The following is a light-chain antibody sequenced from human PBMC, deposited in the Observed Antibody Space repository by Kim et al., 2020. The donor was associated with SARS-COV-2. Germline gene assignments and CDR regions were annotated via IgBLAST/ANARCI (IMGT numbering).Light chain of an antibody. V-gene: IGKV3-20*01. J-gene: IGKJ2*01. Sequence: LSPGDRATLSCSASQSVSNYFLAWYQQTPGQAPRLLIYAASTRASGIPDRFSSSGSGTDFTLTISRLEPEDFAVYYCQQYGSSLYTFGQGTKLEI. CDR3: QQYGSSLYT. CDR1: QSVSNYF. CDR2: AAS.